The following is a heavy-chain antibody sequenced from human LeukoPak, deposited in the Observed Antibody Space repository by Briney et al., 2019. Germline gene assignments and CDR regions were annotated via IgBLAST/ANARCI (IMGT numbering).Heavy chain of an antibody. Sequence: GGSLRLSCAASGFTFSRNWMTWVRQAPGKGLEWVADIKEDGSEKYYVDFVKGRFTISRDNAKNSLYLQMNSLRDEDTAVYYCARPRDDRTRFDPWGQGTLVTVSS. CDR2: IKEDGSEK. CDR3: ARPRDDRTRFDP. V-gene: IGHV3-7*01. J-gene: IGHJ5*02. CDR1: GFTFSRNW. D-gene: IGHD3-22*01.